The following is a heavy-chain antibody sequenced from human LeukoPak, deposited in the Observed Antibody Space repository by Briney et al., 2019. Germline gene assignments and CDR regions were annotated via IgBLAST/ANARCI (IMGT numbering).Heavy chain of an antibody. Sequence: GGSLRLSCAASGFTFSSYWMHWVRQAPGKGLVWVSRINSDGSTTTYADSVKGRFTISRDNAKNTLYLQMNSLRADDTAVYYCARVIYSGWEGELSDWGQGTLVTVSS. CDR1: GFTFSSYW. D-gene: IGHD6-19*01. CDR2: INSDGSTT. CDR3: ARVIYSGWEGELSD. J-gene: IGHJ4*02. V-gene: IGHV3-74*01.